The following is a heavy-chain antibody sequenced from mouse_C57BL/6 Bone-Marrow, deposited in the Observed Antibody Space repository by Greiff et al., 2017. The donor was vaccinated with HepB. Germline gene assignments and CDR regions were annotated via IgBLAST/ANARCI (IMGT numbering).Heavy chain of an antibody. D-gene: IGHD1-1*02. CDR2: INPSSGYT. Sequence: QVQLQQSGAELAKPGASVKLSCKASGYTFTSYWMHWVKQRPGQGLEWIGYINPSSGYTKYNQKFKDKATLTADKSSSTAYMQLSSLTYEDSAVYYCARFTMKHYYAMDYWGQGTSVTVSS. V-gene: IGHV1-7*01. CDR1: GYTFTSYW. CDR3: ARFTMKHYYAMDY. J-gene: IGHJ4*01.